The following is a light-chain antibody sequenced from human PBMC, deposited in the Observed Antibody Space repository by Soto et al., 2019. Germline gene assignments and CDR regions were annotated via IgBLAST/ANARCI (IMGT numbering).Light chain of an antibody. CDR2: EVT. CDR1: SSDIGGYNY. J-gene: IGLJ2*01. V-gene: IGLV2-14*01. CDR3: ATWDDSLSGVV. Sequence: QSALTQPASVSGSPGQSITISCTGTSSDIGGYNYVSWYQQYPGKAPNLIIYEVTNRPSGISYRFSGSKSGNTASLTISGLQVEDEADYYCATWDDSLSGVVFGGGTKLTVL.